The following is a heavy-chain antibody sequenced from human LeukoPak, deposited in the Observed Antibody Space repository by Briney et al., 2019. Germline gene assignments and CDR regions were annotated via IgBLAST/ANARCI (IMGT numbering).Heavy chain of an antibody. CDR2: ISGSGGST. CDR3: AKLPLTRAVAGIPADY. J-gene: IGHJ4*02. Sequence: PGGSLRLSCAASGFTFSSYAMSWVRQAPGKGLEWVSAISGSGGSTYYADSVKGRFTISRDNSKSTLYLQMNSLRAEDTAVYYCAKLPLTRAVAGIPADYWGQGTLVTVSS. V-gene: IGHV3-23*01. D-gene: IGHD6-19*01. CDR1: GFTFSSYA.